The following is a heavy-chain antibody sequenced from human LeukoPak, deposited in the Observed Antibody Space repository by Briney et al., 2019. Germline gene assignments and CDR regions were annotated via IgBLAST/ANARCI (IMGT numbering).Heavy chain of an antibody. D-gene: IGHD6-19*01. J-gene: IGHJ4*02. V-gene: IGHV3-74*01. CDR2: INSDGSST. CDR3: ARDGDRLAVAGTPLDY. CDR1: GFTFSSYW. Sequence: GGSLRLSCAASGFTFSSYWMHWVRQAPGKALVWVSRINSDGSSTSYADSVKGRFTISRDNAKNTLYLQMNSLRAEDTAVYYCARDGDRLAVAGTPLDYWGQGTLVTVYS.